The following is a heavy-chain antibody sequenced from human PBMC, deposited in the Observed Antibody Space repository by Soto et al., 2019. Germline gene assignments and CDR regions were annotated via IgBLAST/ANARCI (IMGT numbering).Heavy chain of an antibody. V-gene: IGHV3-7*01. J-gene: IGHJ6*02. Sequence: GGSLRLSCAASGFTFSSYWMSWVRQAPGKGLEWVANIKQDGSEKYYVDSVKGRFTISRDNAKNSLYLQMNSLRAEDTAVYYCARVATSTGYSSSWSVYYYYGMDVWGQGTTVTVSS. CDR3: ARVATSTGYSSSWSVYYYYGMDV. CDR2: IKQDGSEK. D-gene: IGHD6-13*01. CDR1: GFTFSSYW.